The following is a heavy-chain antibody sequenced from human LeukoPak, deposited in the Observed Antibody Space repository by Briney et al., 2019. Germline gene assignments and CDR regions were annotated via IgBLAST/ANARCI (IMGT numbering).Heavy chain of an antibody. V-gene: IGHV3-23*01. D-gene: IGHD3-10*01. Sequence: ETLSLTCTVSGGSISSYYWSWIRQPPGKGLEWVSAISGSGDSTYYADSVKGRFTISRDNSKNTLYLQMNSLRVEDTAVYYCAKDRGIISDYWGQGTLVTVSS. CDR3: AKDRGIISDY. J-gene: IGHJ4*02. CDR1: GGSISSYY. CDR2: ISGSGDST.